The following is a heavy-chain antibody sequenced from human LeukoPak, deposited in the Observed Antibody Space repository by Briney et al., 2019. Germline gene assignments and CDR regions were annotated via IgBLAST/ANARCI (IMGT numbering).Heavy chain of an antibody. D-gene: IGHD3-22*01. Sequence: PSETLSLTCTVSGGSISGYCWSWIRQPPGKGLEWIGYIYYSGSTNYNPSLKSRVTISVDTSKNQFSLKLSSVTAADTAVYYCARDPMIEAFDIWGQGTMVTVSS. J-gene: IGHJ3*02. CDR3: ARDPMIEAFDI. V-gene: IGHV4-59*01. CDR1: GGSISGYC. CDR2: IYYSGST.